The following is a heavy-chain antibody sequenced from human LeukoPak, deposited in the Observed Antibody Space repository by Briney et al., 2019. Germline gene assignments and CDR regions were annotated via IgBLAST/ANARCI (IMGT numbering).Heavy chain of an antibody. CDR3: ARGFHVGYYDSSGPPDAFDI. D-gene: IGHD3-22*01. Sequence: KPSETLSLTCAVYGGSFSGYYWSWIRQPPGKGLEWIGEINHSGSTNYNPSLKSRVTISVDTSKNQFSLKLSSVTAADTAVYYCARGFHVGYYDSSGPPDAFDIWGQGTMVTVSS. V-gene: IGHV4-34*01. CDR2: INHSGST. J-gene: IGHJ3*02. CDR1: GGSFSGYY.